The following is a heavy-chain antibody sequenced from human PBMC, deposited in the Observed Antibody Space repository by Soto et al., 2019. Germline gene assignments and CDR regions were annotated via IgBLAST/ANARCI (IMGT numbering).Heavy chain of an antibody. CDR2: ISGSGDST. CDR1: GFTFSSYA. CDR3: AKQNTLFGVVIHTYYYGMDV. D-gene: IGHD3-3*01. Sequence: EEQLLESGGDLVQPGGSLRLACAASGFTFSSYAMSWVRQAPGKGLEWVSSISGSGDSTYYADSVKGQFTISRDNSKNTLFLQMNSLRDEDTAVYYCAKQNTLFGVVIHTYYYGMDVWGQGTTVTDSS. J-gene: IGHJ6*02. V-gene: IGHV3-23*01.